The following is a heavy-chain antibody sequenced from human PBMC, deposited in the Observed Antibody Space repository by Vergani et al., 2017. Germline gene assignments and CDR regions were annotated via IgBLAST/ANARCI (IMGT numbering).Heavy chain of an antibody. CDR1: GGSFSGYY. CDR2: INHSGST. J-gene: IGHJ3*02. CDR3: ARVSGSSTSWVPIGAFDI. V-gene: IGHV4-34*01. Sequence: QVQLQQWGAGLLKPSETLSLTCAVYGGSFSGYYWSWIRQPPGKGLEWFGEINHSGSTNYNPSLKSRVTISVDTSKNQFSLKLSSVTAADTAVYYCARVSGSSTSWVPIGAFDIWGQGTMVTVSS. D-gene: IGHD2-2*01.